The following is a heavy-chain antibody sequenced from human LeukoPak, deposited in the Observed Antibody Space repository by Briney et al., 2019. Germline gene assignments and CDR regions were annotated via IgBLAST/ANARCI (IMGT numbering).Heavy chain of an antibody. CDR1: GYTFTNFD. V-gene: IGHV1-8*01. D-gene: IGHD6-13*01. J-gene: IGHJ4*02. Sequence: ASVKVSCKASGYTFTNFDINWVRQAPGQGLEWMGWMNPVSGNAGSAQKFQGRVTLTRATSISTAYMELSSLRSDDTAFYYCARAPMGAAALYWGQGTLVTVSS. CDR3: ARAPMGAAALY. CDR2: MNPVSGNA.